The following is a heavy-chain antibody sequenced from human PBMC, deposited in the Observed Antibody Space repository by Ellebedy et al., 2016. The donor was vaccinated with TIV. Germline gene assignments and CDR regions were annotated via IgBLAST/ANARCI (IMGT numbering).Heavy chain of an antibody. CDR1: GGSFSGYY. CDR2: INHSGRA. J-gene: IGHJ3*02. Sequence: SETLSLXXAVYGGSFSGYYWSWIRQLPGKGLEWIGEINHSGRANYNPSLKSRLTMSIDTSKKQFSLNLTSVTAADTAVYYCARDMDTHDAFDIWGQGTMVTVFS. CDR3: ARDMDTHDAFDI. D-gene: IGHD3-10*01. V-gene: IGHV4-34*01.